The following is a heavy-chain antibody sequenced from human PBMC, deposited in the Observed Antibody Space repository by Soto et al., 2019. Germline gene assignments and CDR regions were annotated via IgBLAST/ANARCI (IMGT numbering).Heavy chain of an antibody. V-gene: IGHV4-4*02. J-gene: IGHJ3*02. Sequence: QVQLQESGPGLVKPSGTLSLTCTVSGGSISSSNWWSWVRQTPGKGLEWIAEIYHSGNSNYNPSLRSRVTISVVKSKNQFSLNLSPVTAADTAIYYCASLKTTPNDAFDIWGQGTMVTVSS. CDR2: IYHSGNS. CDR3: ASLKTTPNDAFDI. CDR1: GGSISSSNW. D-gene: IGHD1-1*01.